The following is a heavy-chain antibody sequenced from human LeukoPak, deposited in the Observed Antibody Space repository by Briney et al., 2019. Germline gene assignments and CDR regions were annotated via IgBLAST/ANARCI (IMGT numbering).Heavy chain of an antibody. D-gene: IGHD4-17*01. Sequence: PGGSLRLSCAASGFTFSSYAMSWVRQVPGKGLEWVSRIKHDGSSTSYADSVKGRFTISRDNAKSALYLQMNSLRVEDTAVYYCASTMVTSMDVWGQGTTVTVSS. CDR3: ASTMVTSMDV. J-gene: IGHJ6*02. CDR2: IKHDGSST. CDR1: GFTFSSYA. V-gene: IGHV3-74*01.